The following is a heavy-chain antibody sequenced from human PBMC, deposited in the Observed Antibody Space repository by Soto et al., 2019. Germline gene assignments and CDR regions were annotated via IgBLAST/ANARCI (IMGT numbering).Heavy chain of an antibody. V-gene: IGHV4-59*01. CDR3: ARAYSGYDPYDY. CDR2: IYYSGST. J-gene: IGHJ4*02. Sequence: SETLSLTCTVSGGSISSYYWSWIRQPPGKGLEWIGYIYYSGSTNYNPSLKSRVTISVETSKNQFSLKLSSVTAADTAVYYCARAYSGYDPYDYWGQGTLVTVSS. CDR1: GGSISSYY. D-gene: IGHD5-12*01.